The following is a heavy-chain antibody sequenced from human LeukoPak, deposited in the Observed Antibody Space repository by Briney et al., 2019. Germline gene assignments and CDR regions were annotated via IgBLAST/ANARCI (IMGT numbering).Heavy chain of an antibody. J-gene: IGHJ4*02. Sequence: GGSLRLSCAVSGFAFERFTMTWVRQAPGRGLECVSLISEKERYINHAHSVRGRFTISRDNTQNPLFLQMDDLRVEGTAIYYCAKGLFSAYDKYLDSWGEGTVVSLSS. D-gene: IGHD5-12*01. CDR2: ISEKERYI. V-gene: IGHV3-21*04. CDR3: AKGLFSAYDKYLDS. CDR1: GFAFERFT.